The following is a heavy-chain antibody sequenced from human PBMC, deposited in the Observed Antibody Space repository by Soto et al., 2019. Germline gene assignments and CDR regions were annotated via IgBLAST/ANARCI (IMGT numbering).Heavy chain of an antibody. J-gene: IGHJ6*02. CDR3: ARAIDYYYFHGMDV. CDR1: GYTFSNYW. V-gene: IGHV5-51*01. Sequence: PGESLKIACNASGYTFSNYWIAWVRQMPGKGLEWMGVIQLGDSDTRYSPSFQGQVTFSADKSISTAYLQWSSLQASDTAMYYCARAIDYYYFHGMDVWGQGTTVTVS. CDR2: IQLGDSDT.